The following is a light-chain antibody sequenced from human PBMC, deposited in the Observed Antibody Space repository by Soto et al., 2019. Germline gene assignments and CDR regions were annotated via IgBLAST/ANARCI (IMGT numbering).Light chain of an antibody. J-gene: IGKJ5*01. V-gene: IGKV3D-15*01. CDR1: HSVNSH. Sequence: MMMTQSPATLSVSPGERVTLCCRSSHSVNSHVAWYQQKPGQAPRLLIYGASTRATGIPARFSGSGSGTEFTLTISSLQSEDFAVYYCQQRSNWPPSITFGQGTRLEIK. CDR3: QQRSNWPPSIT. CDR2: GAS.